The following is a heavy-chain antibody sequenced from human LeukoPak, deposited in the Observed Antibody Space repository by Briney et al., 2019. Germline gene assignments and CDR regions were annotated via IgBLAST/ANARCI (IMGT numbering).Heavy chain of an antibody. CDR3: AKDGSWGDYYFYFYMDV. CDR2: ISGSGHYT. CDR1: GFTFGNYA. Sequence: GGSLRLSCEVSGFTFGNYAMSWVRQAPGKGLEWISGISGSGHYTYTADSLKGRFTISRDNSKNTLYLQMNSLRAEDTALYYCAKDGSWGDYYFYFYMDVWGKGTTVTVSS. J-gene: IGHJ6*03. V-gene: IGHV3-23*01. D-gene: IGHD3-16*01.